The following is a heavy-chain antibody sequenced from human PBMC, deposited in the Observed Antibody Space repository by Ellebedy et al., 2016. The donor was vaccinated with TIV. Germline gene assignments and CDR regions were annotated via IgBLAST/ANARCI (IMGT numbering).Heavy chain of an antibody. CDR2: IYPNGGGT. CDR3: ARDNSGYEGTAFDI. V-gene: IGHV1-2*02. Sequence: ASVKVSCKTSGYTFTAYHIHWVRQAPGQGLEWMGWIYPNGGGTNYAQKFQGRVTMTRDTSISTAYMELSRLRSDDTAVYYCARDNSGYEGTAFDIWGQGTMVTVSS. J-gene: IGHJ3*02. CDR1: GYTFTAYH. D-gene: IGHD5-12*01.